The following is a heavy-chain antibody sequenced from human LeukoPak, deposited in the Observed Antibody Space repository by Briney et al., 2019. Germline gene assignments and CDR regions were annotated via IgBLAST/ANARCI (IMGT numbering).Heavy chain of an antibody. CDR3: ARGELYGDSGGY. V-gene: IGHV3-11*04. Sequence: GGSLRLSCAASGFTFSDYYMSWVRQAPGKGLEWVSYISSSGSTIYYADSVKGRFTISREKAKNSLYLQMNSLRAEEMAVYYCARGELYGDSGGYWGQGTLVTVSS. D-gene: IGHD4-17*01. CDR1: GFTFSDYY. CDR2: ISSSGSTI. J-gene: IGHJ4*02.